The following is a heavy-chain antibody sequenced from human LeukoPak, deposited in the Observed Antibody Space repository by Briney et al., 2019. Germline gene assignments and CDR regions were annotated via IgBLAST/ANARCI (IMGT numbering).Heavy chain of an antibody. J-gene: IGHJ4*02. CDR2: IRGSGGST. D-gene: IGHD4-23*01. CDR3: AKEGAYGANSPIDY. V-gene: IGHV3-23*01. CDR1: GLTFSSYA. Sequence: GGSLRLSCAASGLTFSSYATSWVRQAPGKGLEWVSAIRGSGGSTYYADSVKGRFTISRDNSKNTLYLQMNSLRDEDTAVYYCAKEGAYGANSPIDYWGQGTLVTVSS.